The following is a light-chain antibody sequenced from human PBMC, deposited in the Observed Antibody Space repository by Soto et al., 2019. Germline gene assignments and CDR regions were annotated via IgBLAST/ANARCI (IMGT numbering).Light chain of an antibody. V-gene: IGKV1-5*03. Sequence: DIQMTQSPSTLSASVGDRVTITCRASQSISNWLAWYQQKPGKAPKLRIYKASSLESGVPSRFSGSGSGTEFSLTISSLQPDDFATYYCQHYKTYWTFGQGTKVEIK. CDR3: QHYKTYWT. CDR2: KAS. CDR1: QSISNW. J-gene: IGKJ1*01.